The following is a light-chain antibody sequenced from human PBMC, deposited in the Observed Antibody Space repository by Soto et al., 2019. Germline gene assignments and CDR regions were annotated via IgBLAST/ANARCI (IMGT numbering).Light chain of an antibody. Sequence: QSVLTQPRSVSGSPGQSVTISCTGTSSDVGGYNYVSWYQQHPGKAPKLMIYDVSKRPSGVPDRFSGPKSGNTASLTISGLQAEDEADYCCSSYAGTYTYVVFGGGTKLTVL. CDR1: SSDVGGYNY. CDR2: DVS. CDR3: SSYAGTYTYVV. J-gene: IGLJ2*01. V-gene: IGLV2-11*01.